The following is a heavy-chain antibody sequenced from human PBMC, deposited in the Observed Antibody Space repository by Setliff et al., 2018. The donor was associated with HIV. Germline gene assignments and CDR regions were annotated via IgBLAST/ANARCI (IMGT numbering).Heavy chain of an antibody. D-gene: IGHD3-10*01. CDR1: EDIFNSYT. CDR2: TIPVLSMS. CDR3: ATSFGSGVAPFDN. J-gene: IGHJ4*02. Sequence: GASVKVSCKASEDIFNSYTIHWVRQTPGQGLEWMGRTIPVLSMSNFALKFQGRGSIFADKSTSTAYLGLNGLTSEDTAIYYCATSFGSGVAPFDNWGQGTLVTVSS. V-gene: IGHV1-69*02.